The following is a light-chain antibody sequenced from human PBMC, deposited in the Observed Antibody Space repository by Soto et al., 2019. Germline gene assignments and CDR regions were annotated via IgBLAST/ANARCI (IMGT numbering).Light chain of an antibody. V-gene: IGKV3-11*01. CDR2: GAS. CDR1: QSVSSN. Sequence: EIAMTQSPATLSLSPGEGATLSCRASQSVSSNLAWYQQKPGQAPRLLIYGASTRATGIPARFRGSGSGTDFTLTISSLEPEDFAVYYCQQRSNWPPLTFGGGTKVDIK. J-gene: IGKJ4*01. CDR3: QQRSNWPPLT.